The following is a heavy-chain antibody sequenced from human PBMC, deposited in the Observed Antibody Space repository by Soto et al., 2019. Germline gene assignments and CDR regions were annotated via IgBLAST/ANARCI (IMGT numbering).Heavy chain of an antibody. V-gene: IGHV3-33*01. CDR3: ARDREVDVRDFYSYMDV. CDR2: VWYDGSNK. D-gene: IGHD3-22*01. Sequence: QVQLVESGGGVVQPGRSLSLSCAASGFTFSSHGMHWVRQAPGKGLEWVAVVWYDGSNKYYADSVTGLFTISRDNSMNTLYLQMNTLRGDDTAVYYCARDREVDVRDFYSYMDVWGKGATVTVSP. J-gene: IGHJ6*04. CDR1: GFTFSSHG.